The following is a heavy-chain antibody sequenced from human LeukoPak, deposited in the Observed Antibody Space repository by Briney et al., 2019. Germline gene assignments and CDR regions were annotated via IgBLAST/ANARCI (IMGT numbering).Heavy chain of an antibody. CDR3: ARHFQGHAFDV. Sequence: GESLKISCKGSGYSFATYWIGWVRQMPGKGLEWMGIIYPADSDTRYSPSFQGQVTISADKSISTAHLQWSSLKASDTAMYYCARHFQGHAFDVWGQGTMVTVSS. CDR2: IYPADSDT. J-gene: IGHJ3*01. V-gene: IGHV5-51*01. CDR1: GYSFATYW.